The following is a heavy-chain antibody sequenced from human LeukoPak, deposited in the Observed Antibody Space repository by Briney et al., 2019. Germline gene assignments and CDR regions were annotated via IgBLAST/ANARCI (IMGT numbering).Heavy chain of an antibody. J-gene: IGHJ6*04. V-gene: IGHV3-48*04. CDR1: GVTFSSYW. CDR3: AELGITMIGGV. D-gene: IGHD3-10*02. Sequence: GGSLRLSCAASGVTFSSYWMHWVRQAPGKGLEWVSYISSSGSTIYYADSVKGRFTISRDNAKNSLYLQMNSRRAEDTAVYYCAELGITMIGGVWGKGTTVTISS. CDR2: ISSSGSTI.